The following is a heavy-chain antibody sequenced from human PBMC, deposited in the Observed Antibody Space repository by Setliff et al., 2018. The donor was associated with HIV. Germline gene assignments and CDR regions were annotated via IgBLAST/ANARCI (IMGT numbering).Heavy chain of an antibody. Sequence: LSLTCAIFGGSFPDYYCWSWVRQSPGKGLEWIGEIDHSGIINYNPSLKSRVTMSVDTSKRQFSLNLTSVTAADTAIYYCARERLSPRGFFFSYIDVWGKGTPVTVSS. V-gene: IGHV4-34*01. CDR3: ARERLSPRGFFFSYIDV. J-gene: IGHJ6*04. D-gene: IGHD1-26*01. CDR2: IDHSGII. CDR1: GGSFPDYY.